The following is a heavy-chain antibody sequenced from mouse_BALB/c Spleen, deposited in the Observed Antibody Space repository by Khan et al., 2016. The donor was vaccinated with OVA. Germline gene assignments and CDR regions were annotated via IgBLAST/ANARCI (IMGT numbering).Heavy chain of an antibody. CDR2: IDPFSGGT. Sequence: EVQLQQSGPELMKPGASVKISCKASGYSFTTYYIHWMMQSHGKSLEWIGYIDPFSGGTPYNQKFKGKATLTVDKSSSPAYIHHSNLKSKDSAGYYFTRHGCDAWFTYWGQGTLVTVSA. V-gene: IGHV1S135*01. J-gene: IGHJ3*01. CDR3: TRHGCDAWFTY. CDR1: GYSFTTYY.